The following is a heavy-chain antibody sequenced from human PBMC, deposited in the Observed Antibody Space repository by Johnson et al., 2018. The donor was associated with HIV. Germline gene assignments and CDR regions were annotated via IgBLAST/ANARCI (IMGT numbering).Heavy chain of an antibody. CDR1: GFTFSDYY. CDR2: ITSTGITV. V-gene: IGHV3-11*04. Sequence: QVQLVESGGGLVQPGGSLRLSCAASGFTFSDYYMSWIRQAPGKGLEWVSYITSTGITVYYTDSVKGRFTISRDNSRNTLHLQMNSLTSDDTAVYFCARGPRHYLASGLWAFDIWGQGTMVVVSS. J-gene: IGHJ3*02. D-gene: IGHD3-10*01. CDR3: ARGPRHYLASGLWAFDI.